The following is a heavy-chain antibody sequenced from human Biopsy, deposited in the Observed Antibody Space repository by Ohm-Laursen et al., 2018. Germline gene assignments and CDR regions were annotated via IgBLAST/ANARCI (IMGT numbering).Heavy chain of an antibody. J-gene: IGHJ4*02. V-gene: IGHV4-38-2*01. CDR1: GYSISSGYY. Sequence: SETLSLTCAVSGYSISSGYYWGWIRQPPGKGLEWIGSIYHSGSTYYNPSLKSRVTISVDTSKNQFSLKLSSVTAADTAGYYCARGQALKSFDYWGQGTLGTVSS. CDR2: IYHSGST. CDR3: ARGQALKSFDY.